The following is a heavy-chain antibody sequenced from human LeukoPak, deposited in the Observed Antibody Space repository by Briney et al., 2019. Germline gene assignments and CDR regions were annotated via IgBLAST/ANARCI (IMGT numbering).Heavy chain of an antibody. J-gene: IGHJ4*01. Sequence: GGSLRLSCAASGFTFDDFGMHWVRQPPGKGLEWVALISWDGDTTYYADSVKGRFTISRDNARTSLYLQMNSLGPDDTALYYCSTDPRLLTYWGHGTLVTVSS. CDR3: STDPRLLTY. CDR2: ISWDGDTT. D-gene: IGHD2-8*01. CDR1: GFTFDDFG. V-gene: IGHV3-43*01.